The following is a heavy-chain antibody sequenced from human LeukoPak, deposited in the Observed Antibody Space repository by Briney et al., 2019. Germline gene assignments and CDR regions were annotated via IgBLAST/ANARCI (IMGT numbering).Heavy chain of an antibody. CDR2: IYPGDSDT. Sequence: GESLKISCKGSGYSFTSYWIGWVRQMPGKGLEWMGIIYPGDSDTRYSPSFQGQVTISADKSISTAYLQWSSLKASDTAMYYCARLVFSGGDGGAFDIWGQGTMVTVSS. J-gene: IGHJ3*02. CDR1: GYSFTSYW. D-gene: IGHD4-23*01. V-gene: IGHV5-51*01. CDR3: ARLVFSGGDGGAFDI.